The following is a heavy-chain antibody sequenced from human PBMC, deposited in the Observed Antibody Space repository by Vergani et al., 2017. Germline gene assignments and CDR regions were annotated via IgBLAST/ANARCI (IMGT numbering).Heavy chain of an antibody. Sequence: VQLVQSGAEVKKPGASVKVSCKASGYTFTSYAMHWVRQAPGQRLEWMGWFNAGNGNTKYSQKFQGRVMITSDKSTSTAYMELSSLRSEDTVVYYCASSIGPDSSSPQRWGQGTLVTVSS. J-gene: IGHJ4*02. CDR3: ASSIGPDSSSPQR. V-gene: IGHV1-3*01. D-gene: IGHD6-6*01. CDR1: GYTFTSYA. CDR2: FNAGNGNT.